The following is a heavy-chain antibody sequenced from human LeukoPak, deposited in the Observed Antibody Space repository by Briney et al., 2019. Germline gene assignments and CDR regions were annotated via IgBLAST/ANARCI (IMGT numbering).Heavy chain of an antibody. CDR2: VSGSGGRT. Sequence: GGSLRLSCAASGFTFSNYAMSWVRQAPGKGLEWVSIVSGSGGRTYYAESVKGRFTISRDNSKNTLFLQMKSLRAEDTAIYYCAKDQYISGDDAFDIWGLGTMVTVSS. J-gene: IGHJ3*02. CDR1: GFTFSNYA. D-gene: IGHD5-12*01. V-gene: IGHV3-23*01. CDR3: AKDQYISGDDAFDI.